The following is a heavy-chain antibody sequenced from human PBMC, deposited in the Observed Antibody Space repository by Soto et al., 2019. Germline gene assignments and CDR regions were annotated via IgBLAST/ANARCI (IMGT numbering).Heavy chain of an antibody. D-gene: IGHD3-22*01. CDR1: GFTFSSYA. CDR2: ISYDGSNK. CDR3: ARDRLDSSGENYYYGMDV. V-gene: IGHV3-30-3*01. Sequence: SLRLSCAASGFTFSSYAMHWVRQAPGKGVEWVAVISYDGSNKYYADSVKGRFTISRDNSKNTLYLQMNSLRAEDTAVYYCARDRLDSSGENYYYGMDVWGQGTTVTV. J-gene: IGHJ6*02.